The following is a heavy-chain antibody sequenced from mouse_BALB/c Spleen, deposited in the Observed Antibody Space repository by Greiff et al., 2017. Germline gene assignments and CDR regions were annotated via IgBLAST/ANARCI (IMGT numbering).Heavy chain of an antibody. Sequence: ESGPGLVKPSQSLSLTCSVTGYSITSGYYWNWIRQFPGNKLEWMGYISYDGSNNYNPSLKNRISITRDTSKNQFFLKLNSVTTEDTATYYCARFTTAHYAMDYWGQGTSVTVSS. CDR1: GYSITSGYY. CDR3: ARFTTAHYAMDY. D-gene: IGHD1-2*01. CDR2: ISYDGSN. J-gene: IGHJ4*01. V-gene: IGHV3-6*02.